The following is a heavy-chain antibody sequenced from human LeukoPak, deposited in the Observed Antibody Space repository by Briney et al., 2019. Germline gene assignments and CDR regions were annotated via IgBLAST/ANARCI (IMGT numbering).Heavy chain of an antibody. J-gene: IGHJ5*02. CDR3: ARHLVGYCSGGSCYSRWFDP. D-gene: IGHD2-15*01. V-gene: IGHV5-51*01. Sequence: GESLKVSCKASGYSFSNSWIAWVRQMPGKGLEWMGIIYPGDSDTRYSPSFQGQVTISADKSISTAYLQWSSLKASDTAMYYCARHLVGYCSGGSCYSRWFDPWGQGTLVTVSS. CDR1: GYSFSNSW. CDR2: IYPGDSDT.